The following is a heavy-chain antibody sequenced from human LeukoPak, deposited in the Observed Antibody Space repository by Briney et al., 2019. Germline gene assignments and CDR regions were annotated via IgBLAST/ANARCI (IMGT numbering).Heavy chain of an antibody. CDR2: ITGGSNTI. V-gene: IGHV3-48*01. CDR1: GFTFDTYG. J-gene: IGHJ4*02. CDR3: ARDRMGGSFDY. D-gene: IGHD2-15*01. Sequence: GGSLRLSCAASGFTFDTYGMNWVRQAPGKGLEWVSFITGGSNTIYYADSVKGRFTISRDNAKNSLYLQMNSLRVGDTAVYYCARDRMGGSFDYWGQGTLVTVSS.